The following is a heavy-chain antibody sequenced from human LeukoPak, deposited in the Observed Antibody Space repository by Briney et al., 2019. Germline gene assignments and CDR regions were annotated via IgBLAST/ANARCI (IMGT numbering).Heavy chain of an antibody. J-gene: IGHJ6*03. CDR3: ARVYYDSSGYYYYYYMDG. CDR2: INWNGGST. CDR1: GLTLDDYG. Sequence: VGSLRLSCAASGLTLDDYGMSWVPQAPGKGLEWVFGINWNGGSTGYADSVKGRFTISRDNAKNSLYLQMNSLRAEDTALYYCARVYYDSSGYYYYYYMDGWAKGNTVTVSS. D-gene: IGHD3-22*01. V-gene: IGHV3-20*04.